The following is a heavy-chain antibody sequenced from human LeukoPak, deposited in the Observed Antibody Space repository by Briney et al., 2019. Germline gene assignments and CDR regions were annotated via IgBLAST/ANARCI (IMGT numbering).Heavy chain of an antibody. J-gene: IGHJ4*02. CDR1: GFTFGNYA. D-gene: IGHD4-23*01. V-gene: IGHV3-23*01. CDR2: ISGSGAGT. CDR3: AKDLTFYGGRYFDS. Sequence: GGSLRLSCVASGFTFGNYAMTWVRQAPEKGLEWVSSISGSGAGTFYADSVKGRFAISRDNSKNTVDLQMNSLRADDMALYFCAKDLTFYGGRYFDSWGQGALVTVSS.